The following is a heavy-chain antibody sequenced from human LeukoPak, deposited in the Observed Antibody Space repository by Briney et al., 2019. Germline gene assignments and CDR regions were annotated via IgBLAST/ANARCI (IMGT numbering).Heavy chain of an antibody. D-gene: IGHD6-13*01. CDR3: ARGAEQQLVHPFDY. CDR2: INWNGGST. Sequence: PGGSLRLSCVASGFTFDDYGMSWVRQAPGKGLEWVSGINWNGGSTGYADSVKGRFTISRDNAKNSLYLQMNSLRAEDTALYYCARGAEQQLVHPFDYWGQGTLVTVSS. CDR1: GFTFDDYG. J-gene: IGHJ4*02. V-gene: IGHV3-20*04.